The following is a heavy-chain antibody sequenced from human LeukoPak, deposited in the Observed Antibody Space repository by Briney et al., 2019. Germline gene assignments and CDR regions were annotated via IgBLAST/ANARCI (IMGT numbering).Heavy chain of an antibody. V-gene: IGHV4-39*07. J-gene: IGHJ4*02. D-gene: IGHD3-22*01. Sequence: SETLSLTCTVSGGSISSSSYYWGWIRQPPGKGLEWIGSIYYSGSTYYNPSLKSRVTISVDTSKNQFSLKLSSVTAADTAVYYCARSSEPYDRSGYYSYYFDYWGQGTLVTVSS. CDR2: IYYSGST. CDR1: GGSISSSSYY. CDR3: ARSSEPYDRSGYYSYYFDY.